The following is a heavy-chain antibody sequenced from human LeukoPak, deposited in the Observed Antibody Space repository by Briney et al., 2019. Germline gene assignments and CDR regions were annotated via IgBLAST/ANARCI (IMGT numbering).Heavy chain of an antibody. CDR2: IIPVSGTT. Sequence: SVKVSCKASGGTLINHAVGWVRQAPGQGVEWMGRIIPVSGTTNYAQKFQGRGTITTDEYTSTVYMDLSSLRSEDTAVYFCARSVNWGSPHYWYFDLWGRGTLVAVSS. V-gene: IGHV1-69*05. D-gene: IGHD7-27*01. CDR3: ARSVNWGSPHYWYFDL. J-gene: IGHJ2*01. CDR1: GGTLINHA.